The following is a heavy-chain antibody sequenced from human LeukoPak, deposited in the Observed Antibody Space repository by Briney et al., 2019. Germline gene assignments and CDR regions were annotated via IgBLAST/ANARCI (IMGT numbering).Heavy chain of an antibody. Sequence: GGSLRLSCAASGFTFSSYAMSWVRQAPGKGLEWVSAISGSGGSTYYADSVKGRFTISRDNSKNTLYLQMNSLRAEDTAVYYSAKDRKGYYYWSFDYWGQGTLVTVSS. CDR1: GFTFSSYA. CDR2: ISGSGGST. D-gene: IGHD3-22*01. V-gene: IGHV3-23*01. CDR3: AKDRKGYYYWSFDY. J-gene: IGHJ4*02.